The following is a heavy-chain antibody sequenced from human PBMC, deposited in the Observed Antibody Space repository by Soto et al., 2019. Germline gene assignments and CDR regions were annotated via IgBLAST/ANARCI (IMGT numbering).Heavy chain of an antibody. CDR3: ARYYYDSSGYYYGY. D-gene: IGHD3-22*01. J-gene: IGHJ4*02. CDR1: GGSISSYY. Sequence: SETLSLTCTVSGGSISSYYWSWIRQPPGKGLEWIGYIYYSGSTNYNPSLKSRVTISVDTSKNQFSLKLSSVTAADTAVYYCARYYYDSSGYYYGYWGQGTLVTVSS. CDR2: IYYSGST. V-gene: IGHV4-59*01.